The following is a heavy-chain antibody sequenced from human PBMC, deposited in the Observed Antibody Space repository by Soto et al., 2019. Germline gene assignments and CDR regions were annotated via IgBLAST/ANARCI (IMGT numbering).Heavy chain of an antibody. Sequence: TVGCLRLSCAASGFTFSNYGMHWVRQAPGKGLEWVTVIWYDGSNKYYVDSVKGRFTISRDSSKNTLYLQMNSLRAEDTAVYYCARGGLLGSGWDYFDYWGQGTLVTVSS. J-gene: IGHJ4*02. CDR1: GFTFSNYG. D-gene: IGHD6-19*01. CDR3: ARGGLLGSGWDYFDY. V-gene: IGHV3-33*01. CDR2: IWYDGSNK.